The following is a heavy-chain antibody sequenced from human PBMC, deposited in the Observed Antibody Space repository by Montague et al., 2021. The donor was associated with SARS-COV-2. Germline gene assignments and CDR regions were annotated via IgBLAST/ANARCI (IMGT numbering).Heavy chain of an antibody. V-gene: IGHV4-34*01. CDR2: INHGGST. Sequence: SETLSLTCAVHGGSFSGYYWNWIRQRPGKGLEWIGEINHGGSTNSNPSLKNRLTISADTSKNQFSLKLTSVAATATAVYYCARLRDGVVPYSILGIGPYFTYYSLDVWGKGTTVTVS. CDR1: GGSFSGYY. J-gene: IGHJ6*03. D-gene: IGHD2-8*01. CDR3: ARLRDGVVPYSILGIGPYFTYYSLDV.